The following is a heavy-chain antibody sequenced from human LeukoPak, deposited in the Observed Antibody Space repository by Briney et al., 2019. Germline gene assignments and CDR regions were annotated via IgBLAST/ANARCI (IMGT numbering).Heavy chain of an antibody. J-gene: IGHJ4*02. CDR1: GYTFTAYY. D-gene: IGHD2-8*02. Sequence: ASVKVSCKASGYTFTAYYIHWVRQAPGQGLEWLGWIDTNTGATKYAQKFQGRVTITRDTSTGTAYMELSSLISDDTALYYCASEAFCAGGSCNVQRVASWGPGTLVTVSS. CDR2: IDTNTGAT. CDR3: ASEAFCAGGSCNVQRVAS. V-gene: IGHV1-2*02.